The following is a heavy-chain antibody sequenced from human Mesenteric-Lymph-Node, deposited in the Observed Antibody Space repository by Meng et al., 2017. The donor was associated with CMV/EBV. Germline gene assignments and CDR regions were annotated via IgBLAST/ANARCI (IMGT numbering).Heavy chain of an antibody. J-gene: IGHJ3*02. V-gene: IGHV5-51*01. Sequence: GESLKISCQGSGYTFTNYWIGWVRQMPGKGLEWMGIIYPGDSETRYSPSFQGQVTISADKSITTAYLQWSSLRASDTAMYYCARASSGPTDGAFDIWGQGTMVTVSS. CDR1: GYTFTNYW. CDR3: ARASSGPTDGAFDI. D-gene: IGHD6-19*01. CDR2: IYPGDSET.